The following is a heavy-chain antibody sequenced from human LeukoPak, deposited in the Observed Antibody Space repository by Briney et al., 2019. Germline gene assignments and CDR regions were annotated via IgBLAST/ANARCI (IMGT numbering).Heavy chain of an antibody. CDR2: IYHSGST. J-gene: IGHJ3*02. CDR1: GGSISSGGYS. V-gene: IGHV4-30-2*01. Sequence: SETLSLTCAVSGGSISSGGYSWSWIRQPPGKGLEWIGYIYHSGSTYYNPSLKSRVTISVDRSKNQFSLKLSSVTAADTAVYYCARDLRAFYGDYVGAFDIWGQGTMVTVSS. CDR3: ARDLRAFYGDYVGAFDI. D-gene: IGHD4-17*01.